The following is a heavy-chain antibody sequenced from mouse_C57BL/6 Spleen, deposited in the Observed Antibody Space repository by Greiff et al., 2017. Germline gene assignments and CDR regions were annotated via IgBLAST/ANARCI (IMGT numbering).Heavy chain of an antibody. D-gene: IGHD2-12*01. Sequence: DVKLQESGPGLVKPSQSLSLTCSVTGYSITSGYYWNWIRQFPGNKLEWMGYISYDGSNNYNPSLKNRISITRDTSKNQFFLKLNSVTTEDTATYYCATYSSWFAYWGQGTLVTVSA. J-gene: IGHJ3*01. CDR1: GYSITSGYY. CDR2: ISYDGSN. V-gene: IGHV3-6*01. CDR3: ATYSSWFAY.